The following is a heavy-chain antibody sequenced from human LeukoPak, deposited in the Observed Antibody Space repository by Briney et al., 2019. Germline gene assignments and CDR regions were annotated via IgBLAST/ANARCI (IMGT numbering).Heavy chain of an antibody. J-gene: IGHJ6*03. V-gene: IGHV4-59*01. D-gene: IGHD3-22*01. CDR2: IYYRGST. Sequence: SETLSLTCTVSGGSISSYYWSWIRQPPGKGLEWIGYIYYRGSTNYNPSLKSRVTISVDTSKNQFSLKLSSVTAADTAVYYCARGSHGSSGYSYYYYYMDVWGKGTTVTVSS. CDR3: ARGSHGSSGYSYYYYYMDV. CDR1: GGSISSYY.